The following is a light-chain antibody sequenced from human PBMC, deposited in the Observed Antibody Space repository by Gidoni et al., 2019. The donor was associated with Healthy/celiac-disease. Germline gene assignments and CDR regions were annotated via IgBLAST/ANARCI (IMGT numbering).Light chain of an antibody. V-gene: IGKV3-20*01. CDR1: QSVSSSY. CDR2: GAS. CDR3: QQYGSSLWT. J-gene: IGKJ2*02. Sequence: ELVLTQSPGTLSLSPGQRAPLSCRASQSVSSSYLAWYQQKPGQAPRLLIYGASSRATGIPDRVSGSGSGTDFTLTISRLEPEDFAVYYCQQYGSSLWTFGQXTKREIK.